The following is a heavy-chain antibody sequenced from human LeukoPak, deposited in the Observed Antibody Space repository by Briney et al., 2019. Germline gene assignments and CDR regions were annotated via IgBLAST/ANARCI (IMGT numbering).Heavy chain of an antibody. CDR1: GFTFSSSA. Sequence: GGSLRPSCVASGFTFSSSAMSWVRQAPGKGLEWVSTIGTGDDRYYTDSVKGRFTISRDNSKNTLYLQMSSLRAEDTAVYYCAKNVPGRAIDYWGQGTLVTVSS. J-gene: IGHJ4*02. CDR3: AKNVPGRAIDY. CDR2: IGTGDDR. D-gene: IGHD2-15*01. V-gene: IGHV3-23*01.